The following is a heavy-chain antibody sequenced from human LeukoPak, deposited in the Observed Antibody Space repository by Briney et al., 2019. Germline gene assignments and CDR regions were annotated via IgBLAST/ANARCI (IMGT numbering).Heavy chain of an antibody. V-gene: IGHV4-39*01. CDR2: IYYSGNS. Sequence: SETLSLTCNVSGGSINSNSYYWGWIRQPPGKGLEWIGSIYYSGNSYYNPSLKSRVTISVDTSKNQFSLRLSSVTAADSAVYYCAGQDGKVASKHIDYWGQGTLVTVSS. CDR3: AGQDGKVASKHIDY. D-gene: IGHD6-19*01. CDR1: GGSINSNSYY. J-gene: IGHJ4*02.